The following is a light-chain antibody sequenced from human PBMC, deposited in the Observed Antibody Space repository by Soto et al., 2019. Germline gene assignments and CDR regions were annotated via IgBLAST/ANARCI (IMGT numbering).Light chain of an antibody. Sequence: QSVLTQPRSVSGSPGQSVTISCTGSSNDIGAYKYVSWYQQYPGKAPKLIIFEVSNRPSGVSNRFSGSKSGNTASLTIAGLQAEDEADSHCSSYTTGSTLYVFGGGTKVTVL. V-gene: IGLV2-14*01. CDR2: EVS. CDR3: SSYTTGSTLYV. CDR1: SNDIGAYKY. J-gene: IGLJ1*01.